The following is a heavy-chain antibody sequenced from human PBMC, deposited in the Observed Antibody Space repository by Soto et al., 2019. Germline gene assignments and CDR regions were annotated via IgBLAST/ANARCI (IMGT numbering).Heavy chain of an antibody. Sequence: WGVLRLSCAASGLPFSNYWMSRVRQAPGKGLEWVANIKEDGSERYYVDSVKGRFTISRDNAKNSLYLQMTSLRPEDTAVYYCTRGHPSIYNYWGKGTLVTASS. CDR2: IKEDGSER. V-gene: IGHV3-7*01. D-gene: IGHD4-4*01. CDR1: GLPFSNYW. J-gene: IGHJ4*02. CDR3: TRGHPSIYNY.